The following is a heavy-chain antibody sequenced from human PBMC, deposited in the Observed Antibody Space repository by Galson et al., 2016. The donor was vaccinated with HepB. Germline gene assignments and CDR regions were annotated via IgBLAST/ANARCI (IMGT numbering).Heavy chain of an antibody. CDR1: GYSFSDYY. V-gene: IGHV1-46*01. Sequence: SVKVSCKASGYSFSDYYMHWVRQAPGQGLEWMGIINSNGGGASYAEKFQDRVTITRDTSTSTVYLEVRSLRSDDTATYDCGLDRILEWTLIGAGLDVWGQGTTVSVSS. CDR3: GLDRILEWTLIGAGLDV. D-gene: IGHD3-3*01. J-gene: IGHJ6*02. CDR2: INSNGGGA.